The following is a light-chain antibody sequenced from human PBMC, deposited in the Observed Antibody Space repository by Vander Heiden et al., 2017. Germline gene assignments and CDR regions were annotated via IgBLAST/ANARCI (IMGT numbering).Light chain of an antibody. Sequence: DIQMTQSPSSLSASVGDRVTITCRASQSISSYLNWYQQKPGKAPKLLIYAASNLQSGVPSRFSGSGSGIDFTLTISSLQPEDFATYYCQQSYSSPIFTFGPGTKVDIK. CDR1: QSISSY. CDR3: QQSYSSPIFT. V-gene: IGKV1-39*01. J-gene: IGKJ3*01. CDR2: AAS.